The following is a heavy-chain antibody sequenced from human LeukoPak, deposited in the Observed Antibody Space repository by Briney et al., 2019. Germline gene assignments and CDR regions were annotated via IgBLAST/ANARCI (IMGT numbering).Heavy chain of an antibody. CDR3: ARDLYGSGSPFDY. V-gene: IGHV4-39*07. D-gene: IGHD3-10*01. CDR2: ILYSGST. Sequence: SETLSLTCTVSGGSISSSSYYWGWIRQPPGKGLEWIGSILYSGSTYYNPSLKSRVTISVDTSKNQFSLKLSSVTAADTAVYYCARDLYGSGSPFDYWGQGTLVTVSS. J-gene: IGHJ4*02. CDR1: GGSISSSSYY.